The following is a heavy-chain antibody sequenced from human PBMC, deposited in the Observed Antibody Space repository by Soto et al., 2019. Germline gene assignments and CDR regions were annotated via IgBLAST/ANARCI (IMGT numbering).Heavy chain of an antibody. CDR2: IIDSGAST. D-gene: IGHD1-26*01. J-gene: IGHJ6*02. Sequence: GGSLRLSCTASGFTFSSCAMGWVRQAPGKGLEWVSDIIDSGASTYYADAVKGRFTISRDNSKSTLFLQMNSLRAEDTAVYYCGKGRSYYYYYGVDVWGQGTTVTVSS. CDR1: GFTFSSCA. V-gene: IGHV3-23*01. CDR3: GKGRSYYYYYGVDV.